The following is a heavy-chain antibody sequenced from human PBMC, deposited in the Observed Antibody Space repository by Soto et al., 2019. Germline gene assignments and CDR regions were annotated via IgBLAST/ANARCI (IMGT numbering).Heavy chain of an antibody. V-gene: IGHV1-18*01. Sequence: QVQLVQSGAEVKKPGASVKVSYKASGYTFTSYGITWVRQAPGQGLEWMGWISAYNGNTNYAQKLQGRVTMTTDTSTSTAYMELRSLRSDDTAVYYCARDLAYYDILTGPDIWGQGTMVTVSS. CDR2: ISAYNGNT. CDR3: ARDLAYYDILTGPDI. J-gene: IGHJ3*02. D-gene: IGHD3-9*01. CDR1: GYTFTSYG.